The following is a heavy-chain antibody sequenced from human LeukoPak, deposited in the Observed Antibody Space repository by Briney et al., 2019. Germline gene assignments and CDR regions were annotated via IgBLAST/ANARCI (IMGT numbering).Heavy chain of an antibody. D-gene: IGHD5-18*01. CDR2: ISSSGSTI. Sequence: GGSLRLSCAASGFTFSDYYMSWIRQAPGKGLEWVSYISSSGSTIFYADAVKGRFTIARDNAKNSLYPQMNSLRAEDTAMYYCAGAGIQLRFNDAFDIWGQGTMVTVSS. J-gene: IGHJ3*02. CDR3: AGAGIQLRFNDAFDI. V-gene: IGHV3-11*01. CDR1: GFTFSDYY.